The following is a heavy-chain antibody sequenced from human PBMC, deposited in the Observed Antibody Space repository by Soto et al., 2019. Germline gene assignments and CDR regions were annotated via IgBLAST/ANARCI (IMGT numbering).Heavy chain of an antibody. D-gene: IGHD1-26*01. V-gene: IGHV1-69*13. CDR2: IIPIFGTA. CDR1: GSTFSSYA. CDR3: ARGVLGAVAGLGFGGHHYRMDG. Sequence: GSAVQVCCTASGSTFSSYAISWVRQAPGQGLEWMGGIIPIFGTANYAQKFQGRVTITADESTSTSYMELSSLRSEDTAVYYCARGVLGAVAGLGFGGHHYRMDGPGQGTTVTVSS. J-gene: IGHJ6*02.